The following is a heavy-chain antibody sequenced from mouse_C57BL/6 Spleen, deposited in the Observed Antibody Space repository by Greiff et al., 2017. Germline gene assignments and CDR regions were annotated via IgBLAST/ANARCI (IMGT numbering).Heavy chain of an antibody. V-gene: IGHV1-42*01. D-gene: IGHD3-2*02. CDR1: GYLFTGYY. CDR3: ARSSSGHDY. CDR2: INPSTGGT. Sequence: VQLQQSGPELVKPGASVKISCKASGYLFTGYYMNWVKQSPEKSLEWIGEINPSTGGTTYNQKFKAKATLTVDKSSSTAYMQLKSLTSEDSAVYYCARSSSGHDYWGQGTTLTVSS. J-gene: IGHJ2*01.